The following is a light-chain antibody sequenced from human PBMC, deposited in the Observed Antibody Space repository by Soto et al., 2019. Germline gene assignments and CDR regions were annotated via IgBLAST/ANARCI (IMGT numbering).Light chain of an antibody. CDR1: QTISTY. J-gene: IGKJ1*01. Sequence: DIQMTQSPSTLSASVGDRFTITCRASQTISTYAAWYQQTPGAAPHLLIYDASSLESGVPSRFSGSGSGTEFTLTINSLQPDDSATYYCQQYNSYWTFGQGTKVDIK. CDR3: QQYNSYWT. CDR2: DAS. V-gene: IGKV1-5*01.